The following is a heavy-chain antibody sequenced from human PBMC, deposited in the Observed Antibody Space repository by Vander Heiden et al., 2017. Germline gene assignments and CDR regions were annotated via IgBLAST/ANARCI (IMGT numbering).Heavy chain of an antibody. CDR3: ARHESEELLPLVSWFDP. J-gene: IGHJ5*02. CDR2: IYPGDSDT. D-gene: IGHD1-26*01. V-gene: IGHV5-51*01. Sequence: EVQLVQSGAEVKKPGESLKISCKGSGYSFTSYWSGWVRQMPGKGLEWMGIIYPGDSDTRYSPSFQGQVTISADKSISTAYLQWSSLKASDTAMYYCARHESEELLPLVSWFDPWGQGTLVTVSS. CDR1: GYSFTSYW.